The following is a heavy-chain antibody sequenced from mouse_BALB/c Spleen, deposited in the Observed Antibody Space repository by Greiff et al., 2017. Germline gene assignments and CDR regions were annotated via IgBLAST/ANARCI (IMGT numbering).Heavy chain of an antibody. CDR3: ARDAFLYDYDGYAMDY. CDR1: GFTFSDFY. J-gene: IGHJ4*01. D-gene: IGHD2-4*01. V-gene: IGHV7-1*02. Sequence: EVHLVESGGGLVQPGGSLRLSCATSGFTFSDFYMEWVRQPPGKRLEWIAASRNKANDYTTEYSASVKGRFIVSRDTSQSILYLQMNALRAEDTAIYYCARDAFLYDYDGYAMDYWGQGTSVTVSS. CDR2: SRNKANDYTT.